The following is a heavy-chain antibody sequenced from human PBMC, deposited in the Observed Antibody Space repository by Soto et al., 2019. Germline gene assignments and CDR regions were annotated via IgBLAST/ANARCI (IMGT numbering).Heavy chain of an antibody. CDR1: GYSFTSYW. J-gene: IGHJ6*03. CDR3: ARQGCSSTSCFSYYYMDV. CDR2: IYPGDSDT. D-gene: IGHD2-2*01. V-gene: IGHV5-51*01. Sequence: GESLKISCKGSGYSFTSYWIGWVRQMPGKGLEWMGIIYPGDSDTRYSPSFQGQVTISADKSISTAYLQWSSLKASDTAMYYCARQGCSSTSCFSYYYMDVWGKGTTVTVSS.